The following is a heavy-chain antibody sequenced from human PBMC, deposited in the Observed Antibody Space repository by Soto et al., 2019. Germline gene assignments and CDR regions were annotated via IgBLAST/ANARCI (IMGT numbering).Heavy chain of an antibody. J-gene: IGHJ4*02. D-gene: IGHD2-15*01. V-gene: IGHV1-46*01. CDR1: GYSFTSYY. CDR2: INPRGGST. CDR3: ARGHYTWGYCSGGSCYDYFDY. Sequence: ASVKVSCKASGYSFTSYYMYWVRQAPGQGLEWMGVINPRGGSTTNAQKFQGRVTVTRDTSTSTVYMELSSLRSDDTAVYYCARGHYTWGYCSGGSCYDYFDYWGQGTLVTVSS.